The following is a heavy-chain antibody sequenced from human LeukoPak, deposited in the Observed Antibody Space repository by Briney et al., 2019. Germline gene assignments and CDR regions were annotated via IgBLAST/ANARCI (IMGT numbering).Heavy chain of an antibody. V-gene: IGHV3-30*02. CDR1: GFTFSSYS. D-gene: IGHD2-15*01. J-gene: IGHJ6*03. Sequence: GGSLRLSCAASGFTFSSYSMNWVRQAPGKGLEWLAFIRYDGSNKYYADSVKGRFTISRDNSKNTLYLQMNSLRAEDTAVYYCARKAYCSGGTCSHYYYVDVWGKGTTVTISS. CDR2: IRYDGSNK. CDR3: ARKAYCSGGTCSHYYYVDV.